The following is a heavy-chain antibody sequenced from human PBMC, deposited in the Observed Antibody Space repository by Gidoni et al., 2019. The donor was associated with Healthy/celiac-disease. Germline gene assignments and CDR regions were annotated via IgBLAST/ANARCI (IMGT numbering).Heavy chain of an antibody. CDR1: GFTFSSYA. J-gene: IGHJ3*02. V-gene: IGHV3-23*01. D-gene: IGHD3-22*01. Sequence: EVQLLESGGGLVQPGGSLRLSCAASGFTFSSYAMSWVRQAPGKGLEWVSAISGSGGSTYYADSGKGRFTISRDNSKNTLYLQMNSRRAEDTAVYYCAGEEPVISAFDIWGQGTMVTVSS. CDR3: AGEEPVISAFDI. CDR2: ISGSGGST.